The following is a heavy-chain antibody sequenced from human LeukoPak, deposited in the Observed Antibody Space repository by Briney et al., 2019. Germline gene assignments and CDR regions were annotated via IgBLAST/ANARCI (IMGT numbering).Heavy chain of an antibody. V-gene: IGHV1-18*01. J-gene: IGHJ3*02. CDR2: IRAYNGNT. D-gene: IGHD6-19*01. CDR1: GYTFTSYG. Sequence: ASVKVSRKAFGYTFTSYGIGWVRQAPGQGLEWMGWIRAYNGNTNYAQKLQGRVTMTTDTSTSPAYMQLRSLRSDDPAVYSCARWVGWLVYEGAFDIWGQGTMVTVSS. CDR3: ARWVGWLVYEGAFDI.